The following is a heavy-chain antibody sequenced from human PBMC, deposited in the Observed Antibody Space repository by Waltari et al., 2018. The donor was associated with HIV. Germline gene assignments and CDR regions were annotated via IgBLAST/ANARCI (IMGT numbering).Heavy chain of an antibody. CDR2: INRDGTTI. D-gene: IGHD3-10*01. CDR3: ARGQYYSMDV. CDR1: GFPFSSYW. J-gene: IGHJ6*02. V-gene: IGHV3-74*01. Sequence: EVQLVESGGGLVQPGGSLRLSCSASGFPFSSYWLHWVRQAPGKGLVWVSGINRDGTTIRYADSGKGRFTISRDNAKNTLYLQMNSLRAEDTALYYCARGQYYSMDVWGQGTTVTVSS.